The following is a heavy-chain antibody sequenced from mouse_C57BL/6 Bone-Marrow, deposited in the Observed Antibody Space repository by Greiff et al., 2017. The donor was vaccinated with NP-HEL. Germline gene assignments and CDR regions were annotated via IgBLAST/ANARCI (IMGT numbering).Heavy chain of an antibody. J-gene: IGHJ4*01. D-gene: IGHD2-12*01. Sequence: QVQLQQSGAELARPGASVKLSCKASGYTFTSYGISWVKQRTGQGLEWIGEIYPRSGTTYYNEKLKGKATMTADKSSSTAYMELRSLTSEDDAVYFCATWRDIVTRMDYWCQGTAVTVTS. CDR2: IYPRSGTT. CDR1: GYTFTSYG. V-gene: IGHV1-81*01. CDR3: ATWRDIVTRMDY.